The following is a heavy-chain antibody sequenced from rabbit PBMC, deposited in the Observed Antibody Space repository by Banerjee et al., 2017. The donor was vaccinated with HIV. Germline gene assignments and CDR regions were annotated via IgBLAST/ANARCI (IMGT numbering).Heavy chain of an antibody. CDR3: ARDGAGGSYFAL. J-gene: IGHJ4*01. CDR2: IDPVFGIT. V-gene: IGHV1S40*01. D-gene: IGHD8-1*01. Sequence: QSLEESGGGLVQPEGSLTLTCKASGFSFSSSDYMYWVRQAPGKGLEWIGYIDPVFGITYYANWVNGRFSISRENAQNTVFLQMTSLTAADTATYFCARDGAGGSYFALWGPGTLVTVS. CDR1: GFSFSSSDY.